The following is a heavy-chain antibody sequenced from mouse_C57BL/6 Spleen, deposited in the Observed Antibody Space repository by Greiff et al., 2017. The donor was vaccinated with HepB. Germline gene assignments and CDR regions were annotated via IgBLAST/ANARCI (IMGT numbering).Heavy chain of an antibody. D-gene: IGHD2-3*01. Sequence: VQLKQSGAELVRPGASVKLSCTASGFNIKDYYMHWVKQRPEQGLEWVGRIDPEDGDTEYDPKFQGKATTTADTSSNTPYLQLSSLTSEDTAVYYCTPIYDGYYYFDYWGQGTTLTVSS. V-gene: IGHV14-1*01. CDR1: GFNIKDYY. CDR2: IDPEDGDT. CDR3: TPIYDGYYYFDY. J-gene: IGHJ2*01.